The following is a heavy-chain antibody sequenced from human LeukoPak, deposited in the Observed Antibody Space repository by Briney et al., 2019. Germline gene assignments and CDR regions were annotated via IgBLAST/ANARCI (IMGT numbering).Heavy chain of an antibody. Sequence: PSQTLSLTCSVSGGYISSGDYYWTWIRQPQGKGLEWIGYIYYSGSTYYNPSLKSRVTISVGTSKNQFSLKLSSVTAAGTAVYYIVWLAHRNWFDGVDPGGQGTLVTVSS. CDR2: IYYSGST. CDR1: GGYISSGDYY. V-gene: IGHV4-30-4*08. CDR3: VWLAHRNWFDGVDP. D-gene: IGHD1-20*01. J-gene: IGHJ5*02.